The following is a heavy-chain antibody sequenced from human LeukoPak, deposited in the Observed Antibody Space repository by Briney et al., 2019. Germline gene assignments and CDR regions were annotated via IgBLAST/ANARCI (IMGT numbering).Heavy chain of an antibody. D-gene: IGHD5-12*01. CDR3: AKIFKSGYVAFDY. CDR1: GFTFSSYA. CDR2: ISGNGGST. Sequence: GGSLRLSCAASGFTFSSYAMSWVRQAPGKGLEWVSAISGNGGSTYYEDSVKGRFTISRDNYKNTLYLQMNSLRAEDTAVYYCAKIFKSGYVAFDYWGQGTLVTVSS. J-gene: IGHJ4*02. V-gene: IGHV3-23*01.